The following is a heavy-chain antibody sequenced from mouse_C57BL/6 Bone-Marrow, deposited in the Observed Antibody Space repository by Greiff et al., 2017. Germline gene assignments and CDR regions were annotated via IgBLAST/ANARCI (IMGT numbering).Heavy chain of an antibody. CDR1: GFTFSDAW. CDR3: TTPTLSNYLFAY. D-gene: IGHD2-5*01. V-gene: IGHV6-6*01. Sequence: EVKVEESGGGLVQPGGSMKLSCAASGFTFSDAWMDWVRQSPEKGLEWVAEIRNKANNHATYYAESVKGRFTISRDDSKSSVYLQMNSLRAEDTGIYYCTTPTLSNYLFAYWGQGTLVTVSA. CDR2: IRNKANNHAT. J-gene: IGHJ3*01.